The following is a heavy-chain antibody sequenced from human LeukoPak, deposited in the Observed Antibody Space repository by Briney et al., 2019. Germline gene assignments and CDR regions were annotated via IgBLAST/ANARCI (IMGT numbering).Heavy chain of an antibody. Sequence: GGSLRLSCAASGFTFSSYAMSWVRQAPGKGLEWVSAISGSGGSTYYADSVKGRFTISRDNSKNTLYLQMNSLRAEDTAVYYCAKDQRITMIVVVKGPLDYWGQGTLVTVSS. D-gene: IGHD3-22*01. CDR2: ISGSGGST. J-gene: IGHJ4*02. CDR1: GFTFSSYA. CDR3: AKDQRITMIVVVKGPLDY. V-gene: IGHV3-23*01.